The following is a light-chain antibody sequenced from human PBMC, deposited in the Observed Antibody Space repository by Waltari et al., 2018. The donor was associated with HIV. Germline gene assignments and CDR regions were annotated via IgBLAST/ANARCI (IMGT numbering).Light chain of an antibody. J-gene: IGLJ2*01. CDR2: SNN. Sequence: QSVLSQPPSASGTPGQRVTISCSGSSFNIGSNTVNWYQQLPGKDPKLLINSNNNRPSGVPDRFSGSKSGTSASLAISGLQSDDEADYYCASWDDSLIGPVFGGGTKLTVL. V-gene: IGLV1-44*01. CDR1: SFNIGSNT. CDR3: ASWDDSLIGPV.